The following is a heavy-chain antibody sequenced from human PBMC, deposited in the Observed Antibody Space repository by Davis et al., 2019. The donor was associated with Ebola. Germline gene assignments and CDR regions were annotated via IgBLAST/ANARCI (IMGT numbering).Heavy chain of an antibody. CDR2: ISYDGSNK. V-gene: IGHV3-30*03. Sequence: PGGSLRLSCAASGFTFSSYGMHWVRQAPGKGLEWVAVISYDGSNKYYADSVKGRFTISRDNAKNSLYLQMNSLRDEDTAVYYCARESCPVGYYYYGMDVWGQGTTVTVSS. J-gene: IGHJ6*02. CDR1: GFTFSSYG. CDR3: ARESCPVGYYYYGMDV.